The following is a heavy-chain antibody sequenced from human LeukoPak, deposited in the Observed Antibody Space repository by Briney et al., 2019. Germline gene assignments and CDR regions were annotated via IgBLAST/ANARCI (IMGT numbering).Heavy chain of an antibody. CDR2: ISSNGGST. J-gene: IGHJ4*02. Sequence: GGSLRLSCSAAGFTFSSYAMHWVRQAPGKGLEYVSAISSNGGSTYCADSVKGRFTISRDNSKNTLYLQMSSLRAEDTAVYYCVKGPYYDILTGYSFDYWGQGTLVTVSS. V-gene: IGHV3-64D*06. CDR3: VKGPYYDILTGYSFDY. D-gene: IGHD3-9*01. CDR1: GFTFSSYA.